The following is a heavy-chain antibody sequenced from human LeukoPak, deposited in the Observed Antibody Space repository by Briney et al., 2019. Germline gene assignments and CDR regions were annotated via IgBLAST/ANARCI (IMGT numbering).Heavy chain of an antibody. V-gene: IGHV4-39*07. CDR1: GGSISSSRSY. Sequence: SETLSLTCSVSGGSISSSRSYWGCIRQTSGKGLEWVGSIYYNGDTYYNPSFKSRVSMSVDTAKNQISLILTSVTAADTAVYYCSREGYSCPNWFDTWGQGTLVTVSS. CDR3: SREGYSCPNWFDT. J-gene: IGHJ5*02. CDR2: IYYNGDT. D-gene: IGHD4-11*01.